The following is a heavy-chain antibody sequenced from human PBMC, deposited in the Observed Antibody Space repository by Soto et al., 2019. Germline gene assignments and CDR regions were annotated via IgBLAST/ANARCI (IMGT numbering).Heavy chain of an antibody. J-gene: IGHJ3*02. CDR3: ARAGIAMIVVGDAFDI. CDR2: IWYDGSNK. V-gene: IGHV3-33*01. Sequence: SLRLSCAASGFTFSSYGMHWVRQAPGKGLEWVAVIWYDGSNKYYADSVKGRFTISRDNSKNTLYLQMNSLRAEDTAVYYCARAGIAMIVVGDAFDIWGQGTMVTVSS. CDR1: GFTFSSYG. D-gene: IGHD3-22*01.